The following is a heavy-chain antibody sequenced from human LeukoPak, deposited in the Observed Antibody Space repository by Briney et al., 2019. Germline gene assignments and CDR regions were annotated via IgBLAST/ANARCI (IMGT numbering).Heavy chain of an antibody. CDR1: GYTFTGYY. J-gene: IGHJ5*02. CDR2: INPSSGST. V-gene: IGHV1-46*01. CDR3: ARAAAALMRGFDP. Sequence: GASVKVSCKASGYTFTGYYMHWVRQAPGQGLEWMGIINPSSGSTSYAQKFQGRVTMTRDMSTSTVYMELSSLRSEDTAVYYCARAAAALMRGFDPWGQGTLVTVSS. D-gene: IGHD6-13*01.